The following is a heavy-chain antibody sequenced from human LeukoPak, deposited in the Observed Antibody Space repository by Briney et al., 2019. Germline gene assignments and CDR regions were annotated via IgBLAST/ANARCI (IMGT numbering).Heavy chain of an antibody. J-gene: IGHJ6*02. CDR1: GFTFSSYA. CDR2: ISGSGGST. Sequence: PGGSLRLSCAASGFTFSSYAMSWVRQAPGKGLEWVSAISGSGGSTYYADSVKGRFTISRDNSKNTLYLQMNSLRAEDTAVYYCAKYKVEYDLWSGYDYYYYGMDVWGQGTTVTVSS. CDR3: AKYKVEYDLWSGYDYYYYGMDV. V-gene: IGHV3-23*01. D-gene: IGHD3-3*01.